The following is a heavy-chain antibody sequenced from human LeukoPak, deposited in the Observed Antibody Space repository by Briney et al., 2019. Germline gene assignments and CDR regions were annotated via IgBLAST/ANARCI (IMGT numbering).Heavy chain of an antibody. V-gene: IGHV4-61*01. D-gene: IGHD3-16*01. CDR1: GGSVSSGSYY. CDR3: ARDDGLRLGGYFDY. Sequence: PSETLSLTCTVSGGSVSSGSYYWSWIRQPPGKGLEWIGYISYSGNTNYNPSLKSRVTISVDTSKNQSSLRLSSVTTADTAMYYCARDDGLRLGGYFDYWGQGTLVTVSS. CDR2: ISYSGNT. J-gene: IGHJ4*02.